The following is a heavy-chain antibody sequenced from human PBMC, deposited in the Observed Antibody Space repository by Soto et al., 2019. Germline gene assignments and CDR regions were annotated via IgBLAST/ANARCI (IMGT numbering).Heavy chain of an antibody. V-gene: IGHV3-48*03. D-gene: IGHD2-15*01. CDR1: GFTFSSYE. CDR3: ARDRGYDAHDYYYNAMDV. Sequence: LRLSCAASGFTFSSYEMNWVRQAPGKGLEWVSYISSSGSTIYYADSVKGRFTISRDNAKNSLYLQMNSLRAEDTAVYYCARDRGYDAHDYYYNAMDVWGQGTTVTVSS. J-gene: IGHJ6*02. CDR2: ISSSGSTI.